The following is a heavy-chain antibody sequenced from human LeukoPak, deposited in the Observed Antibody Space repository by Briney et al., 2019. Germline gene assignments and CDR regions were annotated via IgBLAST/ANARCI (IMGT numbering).Heavy chain of an antibody. CDR2: IYYSGST. D-gene: IGHD6-19*01. J-gene: IGHJ4*02. CDR3: ARDMPWSGWYAPDS. CDR1: GGSISSDSYF. Sequence: PSETLSLTCTVSGGSISSDSYFWGWIRQSPGKGLEWIGSIYYSGSTHYNPSLKSRVTISLDTSKSQFSLRLTSVIAADTAVYYCARDMPWSGWYAPDSWGQGTLVTVSS. V-gene: IGHV4-39*07.